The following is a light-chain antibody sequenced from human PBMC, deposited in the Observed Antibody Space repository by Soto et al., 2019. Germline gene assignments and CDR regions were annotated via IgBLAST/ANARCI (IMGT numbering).Light chain of an antibody. CDR1: SSNIGNHY. V-gene: IGLV1-51*01. CDR2: DNN. CDR3: GTWDSSLSVAV. Sequence: QSVLTQPPSVSAAPGQKVTISCYGSSSNIGNHYVSWYQQLPGTAPKLIIYDNNKRPSGIPDRFSGSKSGTAATLGITGLQTGDEADYYCGTWDSSLSVAVFGGGTKLTVL. J-gene: IGLJ2*01.